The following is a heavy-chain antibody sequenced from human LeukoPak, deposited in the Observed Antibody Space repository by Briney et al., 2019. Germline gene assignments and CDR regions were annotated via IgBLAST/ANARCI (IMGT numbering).Heavy chain of an antibody. CDR3: ARHTVTSSYYFDY. J-gene: IGHJ4*02. CDR2: IYYSGST. V-gene: IGHV4-59*08. CDR1: GGSISSYY. Sequence: PSETLSLTCTVSGGSISSYYWSWIRQPPGKGLEWIGYIYYSGSTNYNPSLKSRVTISVDTSKNQFSLKLSSVTAADTAVYYCARHTVTSSYYFDYWGQGTLVTVSS. D-gene: IGHD2-21*02.